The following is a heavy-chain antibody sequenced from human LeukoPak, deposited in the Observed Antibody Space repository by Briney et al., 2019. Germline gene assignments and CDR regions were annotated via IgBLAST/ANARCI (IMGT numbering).Heavy chain of an antibody. CDR2: ISSSGSTI. D-gene: IGHD4-11*01. J-gene: IGHJ4*02. Sequence: GGSLRLSCAASGFTFSDYYMSWIRQAPWKGLEWVSYISSSGSTIYYADSVKGRFTISRDNAKNSLYLQMNSLRAGDTAVYYCARDDPDSNYMDYWGQGTLVTVFS. CDR1: GFTFSDYY. V-gene: IGHV3-11*01. CDR3: ARDDPDSNYMDY.